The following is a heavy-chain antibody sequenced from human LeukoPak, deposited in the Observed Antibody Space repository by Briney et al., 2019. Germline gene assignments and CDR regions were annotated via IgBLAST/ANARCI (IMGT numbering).Heavy chain of an antibody. J-gene: IGHJ5*02. Sequence: SETLSLTCTVSGGSISSHSWTWIRQSPEKGLEWIGYIYKSGGTNYNPSLKSRVTITADTSKNQFSLKLTSVTAADTAVYYCARGVVQGENWFDPWGPGTLVTVSS. D-gene: IGHD3-10*01. CDR2: IYKSGGT. V-gene: IGHV4-59*11. CDR3: ARGVVQGENWFDP. CDR1: GGSISSHS.